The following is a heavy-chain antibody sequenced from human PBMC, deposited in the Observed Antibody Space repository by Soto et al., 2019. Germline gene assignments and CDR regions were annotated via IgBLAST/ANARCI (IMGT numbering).Heavy chain of an antibody. J-gene: IGHJ4*02. CDR3: ARENARGVWYYFDY. CDR1: GASVSRHTYY. Sequence: PSESRSRTWTVSGASVSRHTYYWSWIRQPPGKGLDWIGYIYYSGSTNYNPSLKSRVTMSVDTSKNQFSLKLSSVTAADTAVYYCARENARGVWYYFDYWGQGTLVTVSS. V-gene: IGHV4-61*01. D-gene: IGHD3-10*01. CDR2: IYYSGST.